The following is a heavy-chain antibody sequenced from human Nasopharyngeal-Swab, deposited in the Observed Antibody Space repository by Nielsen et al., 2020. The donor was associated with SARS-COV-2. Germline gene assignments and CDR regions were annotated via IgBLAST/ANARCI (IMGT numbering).Heavy chain of an antibody. CDR3: AKDGGGWYTSGWYYFDS. Sequence: GESLKISCAASGFTFSSYAMSWVRQAPGKGLEWVSAISGSGGSTYYADSVKGRFTISRDNSKNTLYLQMNSLRAEDTALYYCAKDGGGWYTSGWYYFDSWGQQILVTVSS. CDR2: ISGSGGST. J-gene: IGHJ4*02. D-gene: IGHD6-19*01. V-gene: IGHV3-23*01. CDR1: GFTFSSYA.